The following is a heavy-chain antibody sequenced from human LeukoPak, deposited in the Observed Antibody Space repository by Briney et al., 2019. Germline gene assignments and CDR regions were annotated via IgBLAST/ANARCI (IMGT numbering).Heavy chain of an antibody. CDR3: ARPQSVTGLGTGWFDP. CDR2: IYHSGSP. J-gene: IGHJ5*02. V-gene: IGHV4-39*01. D-gene: IGHD6-19*01. Sequence: PSETLSLTCTVSGGSIISSSYYWGWIRQPPGKGLEWIGTIYHSGSPYYNPSLKSRVTISGDTSKNQFSLRLSSVTAADTAVYYCARPQSVTGLGTGWFDPWGQGTLVTVSS. CDR1: GGSIISSSYY.